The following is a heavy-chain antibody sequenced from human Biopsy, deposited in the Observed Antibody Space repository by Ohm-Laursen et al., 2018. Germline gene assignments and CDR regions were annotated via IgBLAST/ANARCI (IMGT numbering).Heavy chain of an antibody. CDR1: GCSLSSYS. Sequence: SDTLSLTSTVSGCSLSSYSWSWIRQPAGKGLEWIGQFYTSGITNYNPSIKSRVTMLVDTSKNKFSQRVSSVTAADTAVYYCARDRDRRGWFDPWGQGTLVTVSS. CDR2: FYTSGIT. D-gene: IGHD1-14*01. V-gene: IGHV4-4*07. CDR3: ARDRDRRGWFDP. J-gene: IGHJ5*02.